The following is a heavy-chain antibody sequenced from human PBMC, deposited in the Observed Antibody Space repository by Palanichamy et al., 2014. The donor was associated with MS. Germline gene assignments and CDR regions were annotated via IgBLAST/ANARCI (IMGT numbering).Heavy chain of an antibody. V-gene: IGHV3-21*01. CDR3: ARDLSFAFDI. CDR1: GFTFSSYS. CDR2: ISGDSSYI. J-gene: IGHJ3*02. Sequence: EVQLVESGGGLVKPGGSLRLSCAASGFTFSSYSMNWVRQAPGRGLEWVSSISGDSSYIYDADSVKGRFTISRDNAKKSLYLQMNSLSAEDTAMYYCARDLSFAFDIWGQGTMVTVSS. D-gene: IGHD2/OR15-2a*01.